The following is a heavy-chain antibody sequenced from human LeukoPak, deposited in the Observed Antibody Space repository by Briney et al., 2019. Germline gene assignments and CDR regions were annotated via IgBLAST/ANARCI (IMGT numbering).Heavy chain of an antibody. CDR3: ARQTYYDFWSGWSDYYYYMDV. D-gene: IGHD3-3*01. J-gene: IGHJ6*03. CDR1: GYSISSGYY. Sequence: SETLSLTCAVSGYSISSGYYWGWIRQPPGKGLEWIGSTYHSGSTYYNPSLKSRVTISVDTSKNQFSLKLSSVTAADTAVYYCARQTYYDFWSGWSDYYYYMDVWGKGTAVTVSS. V-gene: IGHV4-38-2*01. CDR2: TYHSGST.